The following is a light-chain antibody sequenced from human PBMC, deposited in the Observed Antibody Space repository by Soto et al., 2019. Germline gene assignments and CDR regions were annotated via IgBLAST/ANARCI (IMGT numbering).Light chain of an antibody. V-gene: IGLV1-51*01. J-gene: IGLJ3*02. CDR1: SSNIGNNY. CDR2: DNN. Sequence: QSVLTQPPSVSAAPGQKVTIPCSGSSSNIGNNYVSWYQQLPGTAPKLLIYDNNKRPSGIPDRFSGSKSGTSATLGITGLQTGDEADYYCGTWDSSLSAWGFGGGTKLTVL. CDR3: GTWDSSLSAWG.